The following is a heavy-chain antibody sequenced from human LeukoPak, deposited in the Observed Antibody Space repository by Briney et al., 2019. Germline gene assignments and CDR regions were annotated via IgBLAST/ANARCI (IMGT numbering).Heavy chain of an antibody. CDR1: GFTFSDYY. D-gene: IGHD5-12*01. CDR3: ATRLHLARGQLGY. Sequence: GGSLRLSCAASGFTFSDYYMSWIRQAPGKGLDWVSYISSSGSTIYYADSVKGRFTISRDNSKNTLYLQMNSLRAADPAVYFRATRLHLARGQLGYWGQGTLVTASS. CDR2: ISSSGSTI. V-gene: IGHV3-11*04. J-gene: IGHJ4*02.